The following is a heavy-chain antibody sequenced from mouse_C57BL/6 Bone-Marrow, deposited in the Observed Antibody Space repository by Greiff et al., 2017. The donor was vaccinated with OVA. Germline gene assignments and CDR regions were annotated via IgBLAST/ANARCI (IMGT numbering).Heavy chain of an antibody. D-gene: IGHD3-2*02. CDR3: STGTAQASLAY. Sequence: EVKVVESGGGLVKPGGSLKLSCAASGFTFSDYGMHWVRQAPEKGLEWVAYISSGSSTIYYADTVKGRFTISRDNAKNTLFLQMTSLRSEDTAMYYCSTGTAQASLAYWGQGTLVTVSA. CDR2: ISSGSSTI. CDR1: GFTFSDYG. V-gene: IGHV5-17*01. J-gene: IGHJ3*01.